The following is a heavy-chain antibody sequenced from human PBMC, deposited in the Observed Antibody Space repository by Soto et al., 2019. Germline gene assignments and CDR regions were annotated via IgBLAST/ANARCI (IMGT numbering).Heavy chain of an antibody. D-gene: IGHD3-9*01. J-gene: IGHJ6*02. V-gene: IGHV7-4-1*01. CDR1: GYTFTSYA. Sequence: QVQLVQSGSELKKPGASVKVSCKASGYTFTSYAMNWVRQAPGQGLEWMGWINTNTGNPTYAQGFTGRFVFSLDTSVSTAYLQICSLKAEDTAVYYCATPASGCGYYDILTGYQEQYYYYGMDVWGQGTTVTVSS. CDR3: ATPASGCGYYDILTGYQEQYYYYGMDV. CDR2: INTNTGNP.